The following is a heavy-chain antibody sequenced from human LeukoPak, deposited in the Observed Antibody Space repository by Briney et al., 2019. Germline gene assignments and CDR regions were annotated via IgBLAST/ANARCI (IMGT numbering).Heavy chain of an antibody. CDR3: ARKAEWLSDAFDI. J-gene: IGHJ3*02. D-gene: IGHD3-3*01. CDR1: GYTFTTYG. V-gene: IGHV1-2*02. Sequence: ASVKVSCKASGYTFTTYGFSWVRQAPGQGLEWMGWINPNSGGTNYAQKFQGRVTMTRDTSISTAYMELSRLRSDDTAVYYCARKAEWLSDAFDIWGQWTMVTVSS. CDR2: INPNSGGT.